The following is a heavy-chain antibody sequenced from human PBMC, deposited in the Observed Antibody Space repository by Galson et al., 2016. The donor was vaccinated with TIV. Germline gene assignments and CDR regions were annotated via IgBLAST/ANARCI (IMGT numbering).Heavy chain of an antibody. Sequence: SLRLSCAASGFIFSDYALSWVRQAPGKGLEWVSGIRGNGRETYYVDSVKGRFTISRDNSKNMLYLRMSSLRAEDTALYYCAKDSFYDSEAFDAWGQGTMVTVSS. CDR3: AKDSFYDSEAFDA. V-gene: IGHV3-23*01. CDR2: IRGNGRET. J-gene: IGHJ3*01. CDR1: GFIFSDYA. D-gene: IGHD2/OR15-2a*01.